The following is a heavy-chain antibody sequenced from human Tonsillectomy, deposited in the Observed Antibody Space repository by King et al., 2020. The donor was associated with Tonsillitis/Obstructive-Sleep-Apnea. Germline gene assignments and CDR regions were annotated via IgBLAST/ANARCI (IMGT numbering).Heavy chain of an antibody. J-gene: IGHJ5*02. V-gene: IGHV3-21*01. CDR2: ISSSSSYI. D-gene: IGHD3-3*01. Sequence: VQLVESGGGLVKPGGSLRLSCAASGFTFSSYSMNWVRRAPGKGLEWVSSISSSSSYIYYADSVKGRFTISRDNAKNSLYLQMNSLRAEDTAVYYCARDGTGDYDFWSGYRSHNWFDPWGQGTLVTVSS. CDR3: ARDGTGDYDFWSGYRSHNWFDP. CDR1: GFTFSSYS.